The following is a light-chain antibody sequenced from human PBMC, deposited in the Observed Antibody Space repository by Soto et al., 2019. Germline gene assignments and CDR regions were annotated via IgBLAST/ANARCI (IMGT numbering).Light chain of an antibody. CDR3: QQDYTTPPT. V-gene: IGKV1-33*01. CDR1: HDIGNS. CDR2: DAY. J-gene: IGKJ1*01. Sequence: DIQMTQSPPSLSASVGDRVTITCQASHDIGNSLNWYQDKPGQAPKLVIYDAYNLETGVPSTFSGNGYGTDFTFTISSLRPEDIATYYCQQDYTTPPTFGQGTKVDIK.